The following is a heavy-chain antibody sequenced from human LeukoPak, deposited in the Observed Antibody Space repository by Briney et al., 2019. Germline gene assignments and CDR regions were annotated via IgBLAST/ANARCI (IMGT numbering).Heavy chain of an antibody. D-gene: IGHD4-17*01. J-gene: IGHJ4*02. CDR3: AREYSNYGDYGLYFDY. Sequence: PGGSLRLSCAASGFTVSSNYMSWLPQAPGKGLEWVSVIYSGGSTYYADSVKGRFTISRDNSKNTLYLQMNSLRAEDTAVYHCAREYSNYGDYGLYFDYWGQGTLVTVSS. CDR2: IYSGGST. V-gene: IGHV3-66*01. CDR1: GFTVSSNY.